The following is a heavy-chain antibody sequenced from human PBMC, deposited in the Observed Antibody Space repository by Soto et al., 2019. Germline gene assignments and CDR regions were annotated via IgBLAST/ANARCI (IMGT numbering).Heavy chain of an antibody. Sequence: QVQLVESGGGVVQPGKSLRLSCAASGFTFSTYGIHWVRQAPGKGLEWVALISYDGGSKYYGDSVKGQFIISRDNSHNTVSLQVNSLRADDTAVYFCAKEQLAMTVVVADYFDSWGQGTLVSVSS. D-gene: IGHD3-22*01. CDR2: ISYDGGSK. CDR1: GFTFSTYG. J-gene: IGHJ4*02. V-gene: IGHV3-30*18. CDR3: AKEQLAMTVVVADYFDS.